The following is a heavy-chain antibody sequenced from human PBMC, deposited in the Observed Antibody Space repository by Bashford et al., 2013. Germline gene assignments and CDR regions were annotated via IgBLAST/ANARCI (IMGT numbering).Heavy chain of an antibody. D-gene: IGHD1/OR15-1a*01. CDR3: AGRITGTTFDY. CDR1: GGSISSSSYY. V-gene: IGHV4-39*01. CDR2: IYYSGST. Sequence: ETLSLTCTVSGGSISSSSYYWGWIRQPPGKGLEWIGSIYYSGSTYYNPSLKSRVTISVDTSKNQFSLKLSSVTAADTAVYYCAGRITGTTFDYWGQGTLVTVSS. J-gene: IGHJ4*02.